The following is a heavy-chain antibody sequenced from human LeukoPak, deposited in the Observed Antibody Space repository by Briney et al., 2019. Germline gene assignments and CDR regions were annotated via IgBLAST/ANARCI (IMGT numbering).Heavy chain of an antibody. J-gene: IGHJ5*01. CDR1: GYSFTSYW. CDR3: ARHSDITVADS. D-gene: IGHD6-19*01. Sequence: GESLKISCKGSGYSFTSYWIAWVRQMPGKGLEWMGIIFPDDSDTRYSPSFQGLVTISADKSISTAYLQWNSLKASDTAMYYCARHSDITVADSWGQGTLVTVPS. CDR2: IFPDDSDT. V-gene: IGHV5-51*01.